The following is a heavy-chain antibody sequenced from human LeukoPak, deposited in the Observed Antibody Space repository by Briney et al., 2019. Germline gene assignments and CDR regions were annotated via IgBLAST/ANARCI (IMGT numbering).Heavy chain of an antibody. J-gene: IGHJ5*02. D-gene: IGHD1-26*01. CDR3: ARDVWELPDEGWFDP. Sequence: GASVKVSCKASGYTFTGYYMHWVRQAPGQGLEWMGWINPNSGGTNYAQKFQGRVTMTRDTSISTAYMELSRLRSDDTAVYYCARDVWELPDEGWFDPWGQGTLVTVSS. CDR1: GYTFTGYY. V-gene: IGHV1-2*02. CDR2: INPNSGGT.